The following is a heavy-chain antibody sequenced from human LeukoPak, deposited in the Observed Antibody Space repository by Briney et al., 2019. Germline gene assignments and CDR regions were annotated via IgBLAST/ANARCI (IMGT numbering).Heavy chain of an antibody. D-gene: IGHD2-2*01. J-gene: IGHJ3*01. CDR3: ARRFCSSVSRYDDDAFLV. CDR2: ISGYNGKI. Sequence: ASVKVSCKASGHSFVSYGISCVRQAPGQGLEWMGWISGYNGKINYAQKFQGRVTMTTDTSTSTAYLELRSLTSEDTAVYYCARRFCSSVSRYDDDAFLVWGQGTLVTVSS. V-gene: IGHV1-18*01. CDR1: GHSFVSYG.